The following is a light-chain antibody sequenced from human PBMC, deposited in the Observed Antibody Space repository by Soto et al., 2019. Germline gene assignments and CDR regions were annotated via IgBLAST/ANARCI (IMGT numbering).Light chain of an antibody. V-gene: IGKV1-5*03. J-gene: IGKJ1*01. CDR3: QQYNSYSWT. Sequence: DIQMTQSPSTLYASVGDRVTITCRASQSISSWLAWYQQKPGKAPKLLIYKASSLESGVPSRFSGSGSGTEFTLTISSLQPDEFATYYCQQYNSYSWTFGKRTKVETK. CDR1: QSISSW. CDR2: KAS.